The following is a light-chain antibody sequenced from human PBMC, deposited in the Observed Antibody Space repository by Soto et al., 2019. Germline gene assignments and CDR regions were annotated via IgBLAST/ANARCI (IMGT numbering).Light chain of an antibody. J-gene: IGKJ1*01. CDR2: AAS. CDR3: LQHNSYPRT. V-gene: IGKV1-17*01. CDR1: QGIRND. Sequence: DIQMTQSPSSLSASVGDRVTITCRASQGIRNDIGWYQQKPGKAPKRLISAASSLQSGVPSRFSGSGSGTEFPLTISSLQPEDFATDYCLQHNSYPRTFGQGTKVEIK.